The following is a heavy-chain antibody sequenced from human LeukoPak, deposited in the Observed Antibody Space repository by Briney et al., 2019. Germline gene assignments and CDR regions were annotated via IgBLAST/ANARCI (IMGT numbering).Heavy chain of an antibody. D-gene: IGHD4-23*01. V-gene: IGHV4-4*02. CDR2: IYHSGSN. CDR3: ARFQYGGNRYEDY. J-gene: IGHJ4*02. Sequence: SGTLSLTCAVSGGSISSSNWWSWVRQPPGKGLEWIGEIYHSGSNNYNPSLKSRVTISVDKSKNQFSLQLSSVTAADTAVYYCARFQYGGNRYEDYWGQGTLVTVSS. CDR1: GGSISSSNW.